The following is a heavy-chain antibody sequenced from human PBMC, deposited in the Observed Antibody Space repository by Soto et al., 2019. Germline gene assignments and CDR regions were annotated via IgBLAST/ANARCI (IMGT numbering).Heavy chain of an antibody. CDR1: GFTFNIYA. J-gene: IGHJ1*01. V-gene: IGHV3-23*01. CDR2: VSAGGGST. CDR3: AKIHDYGDYHAEYLQH. D-gene: IGHD4-17*01. Sequence: LRLSCAASGFTFNIYAMSWVRQAPGKGLEWVSAVSAGGGSTYYADSVKGRFTISRDNSKNTLYLQMNSLRAEDTAVYYCAKIHDYGDYHAEYLQHWGQGTLVTVSS.